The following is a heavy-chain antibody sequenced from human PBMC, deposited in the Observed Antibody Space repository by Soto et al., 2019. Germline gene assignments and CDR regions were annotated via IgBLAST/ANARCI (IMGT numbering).Heavy chain of an antibody. J-gene: IGHJ5*01. Sequence: QITLKESGPTLVEPTQTLTLTCSFSGFSLTTSGVGVGWLRRAPGKALECLGIIYWDDDRRYNPSLKDRLTITKSTSKTLVVLRMPYMEPFDTAPYSCAHRLPYSTSWDLGWFDSSRQGTLVTLS. CDR1: GFSLTTSGVG. V-gene: IGHV2-5*02. D-gene: IGHD6-6*01. CDR3: AHRLPYSTSWDLGWFDS. CDR2: IYWDDDR.